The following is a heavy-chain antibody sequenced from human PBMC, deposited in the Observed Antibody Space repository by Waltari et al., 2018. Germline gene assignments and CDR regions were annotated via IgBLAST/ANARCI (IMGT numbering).Heavy chain of an antibody. CDR1: GGSISSSSYY. CDR3: ARPMGSGSYYGGWFDP. CDR2: IYYSGST. Sequence: QLQLQESGPGLVKPSETLSLTCTVSGGSISSSSYYWGWIRQPPGKGLEWIGSIYYSGSTYYNPSLKSRVTISVDTSKNQFSLKLSSVTAADTAVYYCARPMGSGSYYGGWFDPWGQGTLVTVSS. J-gene: IGHJ5*02. D-gene: IGHD1-26*01. V-gene: IGHV4-39*01.